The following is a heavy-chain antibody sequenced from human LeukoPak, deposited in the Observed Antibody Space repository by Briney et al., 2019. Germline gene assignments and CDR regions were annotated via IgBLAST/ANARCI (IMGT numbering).Heavy chain of an antibody. V-gene: IGHV4-39*01. CDR3: ARAVMNQYHYDSSGYYLDY. Sequence: PSETLSLTCTVSGGSISSSSYYWGWIRQPPGKGLEWIGSIYYSGSTYYNPSLKSRVTISVDTSKNQFSLKLSSVTAADTAVYYCARAVMNQYHYDSSGYYLDYWGQGTLVTVSS. CDR2: IYYSGST. D-gene: IGHD3-22*01. CDR1: GGSISSSSYY. J-gene: IGHJ4*02.